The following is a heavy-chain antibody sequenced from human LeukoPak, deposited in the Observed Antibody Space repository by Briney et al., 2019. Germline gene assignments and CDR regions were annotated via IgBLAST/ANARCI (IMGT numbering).Heavy chain of an antibody. CDR3: ARYVASFDY. D-gene: IGHD3-16*01. Sequence: PSETLSLTCTVSGVSISSYYWSWIRQSPGKGLEWIGYIHYSGNSNYNPSLKSRVTMSVDTSKNQLSLKLSFVTAADTAVYYCARYVASFDYWGQGALVTVSS. V-gene: IGHV4-59*08. CDR1: GVSISSYY. CDR2: IHYSGNS. J-gene: IGHJ4*02.